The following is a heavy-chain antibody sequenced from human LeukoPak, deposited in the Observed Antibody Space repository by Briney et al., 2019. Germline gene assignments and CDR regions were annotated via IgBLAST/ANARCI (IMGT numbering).Heavy chain of an antibody. Sequence: EASVKVSCKASGGTFSSYAISWVRQAPGQGLEWTGGIIPIFGTANYAQKFQGRVTITADESTSTAYMELSSLRSEDTAVYYCARPSYDILTGYYRSWFDPWGQGTLVTVSS. V-gene: IGHV1-69*01. CDR1: GGTFSSYA. D-gene: IGHD3-9*01. CDR3: ARPSYDILTGYYRSWFDP. CDR2: IIPIFGTA. J-gene: IGHJ5*02.